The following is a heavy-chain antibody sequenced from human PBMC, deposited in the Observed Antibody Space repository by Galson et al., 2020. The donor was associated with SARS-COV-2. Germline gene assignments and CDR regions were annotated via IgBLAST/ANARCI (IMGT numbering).Heavy chain of an antibody. CDR1: GYSFTSYW. CDR3: ARVSTNYYDSSGVAFDI. D-gene: IGHD3-22*01. Sequence: GESLKISCKGSGYSFTSYWIGWVRQMPGKGLEWMGIIYPGDSDTRYSPSFQGQVTISADKSIRAAYLQWSSLKASDTAMYYCARVSTNYYDSSGVAFDIWGQGTMVTVSS. CDR2: IYPGDSDT. V-gene: IGHV5-51*01. J-gene: IGHJ3*02.